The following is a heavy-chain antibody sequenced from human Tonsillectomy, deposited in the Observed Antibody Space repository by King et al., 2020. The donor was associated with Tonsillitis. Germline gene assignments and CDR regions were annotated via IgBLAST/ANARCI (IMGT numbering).Heavy chain of an antibody. CDR1: GFTFSSYG. D-gene: IGHD6-19*01. J-gene: IGHJ4*02. Sequence: QLVQSGGGVVQPGRSLRLSCAASGFTFSSYGMHWVRQAPGKGLEWVTLISFDGSNTFYADSVKGRFTISRDNSKNTLYLQMNSLRAEDTAVYYCARDPSSGWFFDYWGQGTLVTVSS. CDR2: ISFDGSNT. V-gene: IGHV3-33*05. CDR3: ARDPSSGWFFDY.